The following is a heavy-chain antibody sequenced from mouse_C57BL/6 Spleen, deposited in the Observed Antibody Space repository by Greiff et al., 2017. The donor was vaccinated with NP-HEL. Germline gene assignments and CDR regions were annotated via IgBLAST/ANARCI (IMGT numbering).Heavy chain of an antibody. D-gene: IGHD1-1*01. J-gene: IGHJ4*01. CDR1: GFTFSSYA. CDR3: TRVTTVVATRAMDY. CDR2: ISSGGDYI. V-gene: IGHV5-9-1*02. Sequence: EVKLVESGEGLVKPGGSLKLSCAASGFTFSSYAMSWVRQTPEKRLEWVAYISSGGDYIYYADTVKGRFTISRDNARNTLYLQMSSLKSEDTAMYYCTRVTTVVATRAMDYWGQGTSVTVSS.